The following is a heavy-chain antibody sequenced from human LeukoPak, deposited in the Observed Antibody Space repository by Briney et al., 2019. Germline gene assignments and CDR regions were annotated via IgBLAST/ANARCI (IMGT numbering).Heavy chain of an antibody. J-gene: IGHJ1*01. D-gene: IGHD2-2*01. CDR1: SGSISSGDYY. V-gene: IGHV4-30-4*08. Sequence: PSETLSLTCTVSSGSISSGDYYWSWIRQPPGKGLEWIEYIYYSGSTYYNPSLKSRVTISVDTSKNQFSLKLSSVTAADTAVYYCARDHCSSTSCYRSYFQHWGQGTLVTVSS. CDR2: IYYSGST. CDR3: ARDHCSSTSCYRSYFQH.